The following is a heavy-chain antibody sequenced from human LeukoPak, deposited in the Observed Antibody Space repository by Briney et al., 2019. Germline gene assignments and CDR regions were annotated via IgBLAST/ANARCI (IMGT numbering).Heavy chain of an antibody. CDR2: ISAYNGNT. Sequence: ASVKVSCKASGYTFTSYGISWVRQAPGQGLEWMGWISAYNGNTNYAQKLQGRVTMTTDTPTSTAYMELRSLRSDDTAVYYCARSVGAQNYYYYMDVWGKGTTVTVS. J-gene: IGHJ6*03. V-gene: IGHV1-18*01. CDR1: GYTFTSYG. D-gene: IGHD1-26*01. CDR3: ARSVGAQNYYYYMDV.